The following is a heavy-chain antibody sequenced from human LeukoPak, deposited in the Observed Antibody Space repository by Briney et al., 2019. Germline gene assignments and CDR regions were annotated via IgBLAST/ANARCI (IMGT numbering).Heavy chain of an antibody. D-gene: IGHD3-3*01. CDR3: ARLGKGYYDFWSGV. CDR1: GFTFSDYY. J-gene: IGHJ4*02. CDR2: ISSSGSTI. Sequence: KSGGSLRLSCAASGFTFSDYYMSWIRQAPGKGLEWVSYISSSGSTIYYADSVKGRFTISRDNAKNSLYLQMNSLRAEDTAVYYCARLGKGYYDFWSGVWGQGTLVTVSS. V-gene: IGHV3-11*04.